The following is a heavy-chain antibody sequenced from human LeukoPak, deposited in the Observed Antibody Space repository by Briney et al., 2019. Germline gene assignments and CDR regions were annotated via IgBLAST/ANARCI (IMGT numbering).Heavy chain of an antibody. Sequence: PSETLSLTCTVSGGSISSYYWSWIRQPAGKGLEWIGRIYTSGSTNYNPSLKSRVTISVDTPKNQFSLNLSSVTAADTAIYYCARTTGNYGYYFDYWGQGAQVTVSS. J-gene: IGHJ4*02. CDR3: ARTTGNYGYYFDY. D-gene: IGHD1-7*01. V-gene: IGHV4-4*07. CDR2: IYTSGST. CDR1: GGSISSYY.